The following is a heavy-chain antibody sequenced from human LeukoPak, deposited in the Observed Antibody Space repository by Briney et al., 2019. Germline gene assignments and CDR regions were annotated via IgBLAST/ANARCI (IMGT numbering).Heavy chain of an antibody. V-gene: IGHV3-21*01. D-gene: IGHD3-10*01. CDR3: AREYRDYYGSGSYYNGWFDP. Sequence: GGSLRLSCAASGFTFSSYSMNWVRQAPGKGLEWVSSISSSSSYIYYADSVEGRFTISRDNAKNSLYLQMNSLRAEDMAVYYCAREYRDYYGSGSYYNGWFDPWGQGTLVTVSS. J-gene: IGHJ5*02. CDR2: ISSSSSYI. CDR1: GFTFSSYS.